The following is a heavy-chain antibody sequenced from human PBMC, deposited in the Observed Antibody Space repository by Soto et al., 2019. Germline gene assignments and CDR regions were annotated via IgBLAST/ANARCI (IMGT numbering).Heavy chain of an antibody. CDR3: ARDASGDYYYYYMDV. V-gene: IGHV1-18*01. CDR2: ISAYNGNT. Sequence: ASVKVSCKASGYTFTSYGISWVRQAPGQGLEWMGWISAYNGNTNYAQKLQGRVTMTTDTSTSTAYMELRSLRSDDTAVYYCARDASGDYYYYYMDVWGKGTTVTVSS. J-gene: IGHJ6*03. D-gene: IGHD1-26*01. CDR1: GYTFTSYG.